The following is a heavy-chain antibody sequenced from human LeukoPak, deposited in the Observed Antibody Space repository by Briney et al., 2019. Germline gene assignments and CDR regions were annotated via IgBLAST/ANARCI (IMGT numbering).Heavy chain of an antibody. CDR1: GFTFSSYP. J-gene: IGHJ3*02. V-gene: IGHV3-30-3*01. D-gene: IGHD4-17*01. CDR3: ARHTDGDYGAFDI. CDR2: ISYDGSNK. Sequence: GGSLRLSCAASGFTFSSYPMHWVRQAPGKGLEWVAVISYDGSNKYYADSVKGRFTISRDNSKNTLYLQMNSLRAEDTAVYYCARHTDGDYGAFDIWGQGTMVTVSS.